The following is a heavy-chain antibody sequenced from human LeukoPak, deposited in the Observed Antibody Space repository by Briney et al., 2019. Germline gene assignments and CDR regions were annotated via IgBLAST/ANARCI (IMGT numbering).Heavy chain of an antibody. CDR1: GFTFSSYA. V-gene: IGHV3-30-3*01. Sequence: GGSLRLSCAASGFTFSSYAMHWVRQAPGEGLEWVAVISYDGSNKYYADSVKGRFTISRDNSKNTLYLQMNSLRAEDTAVYYCARLLHDWFDSWGQGTLVTVSS. CDR2: ISYDGSNK. J-gene: IGHJ5*01. D-gene: IGHD4-11*01. CDR3: ARLLHDWFDS.